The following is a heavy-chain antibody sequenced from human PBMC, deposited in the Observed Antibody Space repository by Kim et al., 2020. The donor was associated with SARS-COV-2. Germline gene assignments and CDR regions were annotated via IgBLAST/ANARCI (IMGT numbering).Heavy chain of an antibody. D-gene: IGHD3-3*01. CDR2: ISAYNGNT. Sequence: ASVKVSCKASGYTFTSYGISWVRQAPGQGLEWMGWISAYNGNTNYARKLQGRVTMTTDTSTSTAYMELRSLRSDDTAVYYCARVWNSPTYYDFWSGSSPDYWGQGTLVTVSS. V-gene: IGHV1-18*01. J-gene: IGHJ4*02. CDR1: GYTFTSYG. CDR3: ARVWNSPTYYDFWSGSSPDY.